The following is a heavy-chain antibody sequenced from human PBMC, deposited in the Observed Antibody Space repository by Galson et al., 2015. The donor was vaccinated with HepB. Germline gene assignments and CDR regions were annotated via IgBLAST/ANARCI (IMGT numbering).Heavy chain of an antibody. CDR2: ISSSSSYI. V-gene: IGHV3-21*01. D-gene: IGHD5-24*01. CDR1: GFTFSSYS. Sequence: SLRLSCAASGFTFSSYSMNWVRQAPGKGLEWVSSISSSSSYIYYADSVKGRFTISRDNAKNSLYLQMNSLRAEDTAVYYCARDQGDGYNFYGYWGQGTLVTVSS. CDR3: ARDQGDGYNFYGY. J-gene: IGHJ4*02.